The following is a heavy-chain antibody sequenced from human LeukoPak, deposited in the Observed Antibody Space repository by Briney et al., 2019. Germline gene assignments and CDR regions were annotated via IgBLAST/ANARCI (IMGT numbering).Heavy chain of an antibody. Sequence: PGESLRLSCAASGFSFSSYWMHWVRQAPGKGPVWVSLISNDESTIIYADSVKGRFTISRDNAKNTLYLQMSSLRAEDTAVYYCARDVGTWGQGTLVTVSS. CDR1: GFSFSSYW. CDR3: ARDVGT. D-gene: IGHD7-27*01. J-gene: IGHJ5*02. V-gene: IGHV3-74*01. CDR2: ISNDESTI.